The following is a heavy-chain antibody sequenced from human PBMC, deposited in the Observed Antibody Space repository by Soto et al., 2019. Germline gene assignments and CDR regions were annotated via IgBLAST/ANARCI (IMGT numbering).Heavy chain of an antibody. J-gene: IGHJ3*02. CDR3: ARDRVAVGATAFDI. V-gene: IGHV3-30*04. CDR2: ISYDGSNK. Sequence: GGSLRLSCAASGFTFSSYAMHWVRQAPGKGLEWVAVISYDGSNKYYADSVKGRFTISRDNSKNTLYLQMNSLRAEDTAVYYCARDRVAVGATAFDIWGQGTMVTVSS. CDR1: GFTFSSYA. D-gene: IGHD1-26*01.